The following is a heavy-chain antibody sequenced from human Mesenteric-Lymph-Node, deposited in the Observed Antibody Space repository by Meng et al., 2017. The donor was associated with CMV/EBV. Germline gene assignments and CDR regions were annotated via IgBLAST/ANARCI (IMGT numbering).Heavy chain of an antibody. CDR1: GYTFTDYY. V-gene: IGHV1-46*01. CDR2: INPGMINPSVSST. J-gene: IGHJ2*01. D-gene: IGHD2-21*01. CDR3: ARDGSLVAVVDWYFDL. Sequence: ASVKVSCKASGYTFTDYYMHWVRQAPGQGLEWMGIINPGMINPSVSSTSYAQKFQGRVTMTGDASTSTVYMELSSLRSEDTAVYYCARDGSLVAVVDWYFDLWGRGTLVTVSS.